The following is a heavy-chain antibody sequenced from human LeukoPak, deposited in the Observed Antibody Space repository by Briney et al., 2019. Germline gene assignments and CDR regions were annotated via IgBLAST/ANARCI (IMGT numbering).Heavy chain of an antibody. Sequence: GGSLGLSCAASGFTFNDYGMHWVRQAPGKGLEWVSLISGDCGTTYYADSVKGRFTISRDNSKNSLYLQMNSLRTEDTAFYYCAKDIGERGYKDYWGQGTLVTVSS. D-gene: IGHD5-18*01. CDR3: AKDIGERGYKDY. CDR1: GFTFNDYG. CDR2: ISGDCGTT. J-gene: IGHJ4*02. V-gene: IGHV3-43*02.